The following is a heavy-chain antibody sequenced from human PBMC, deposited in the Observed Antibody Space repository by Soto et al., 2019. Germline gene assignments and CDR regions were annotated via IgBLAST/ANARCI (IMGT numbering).Heavy chain of an antibody. CDR1: GFTFGESY. D-gene: IGHD2-15*01. Sequence: GSLRLSCAGSGFTFGESYMSWIRQAPGKGLEWLSYISPGSRYPAYADSVKGRFTISRDNAKRSLYLQMMSLTAEDTAIYYCVRGGGGGLFDPWGQGTMVTVS. CDR3: VRGGGGGLFDP. V-gene: IGHV3-11*06. CDR2: ISPGSRYP. J-gene: IGHJ5*02.